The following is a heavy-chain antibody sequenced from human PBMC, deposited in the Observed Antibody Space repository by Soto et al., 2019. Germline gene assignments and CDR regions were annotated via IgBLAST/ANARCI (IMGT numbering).Heavy chain of an antibody. V-gene: IGHV1-18*01. CDR1: NETLTTYG. CDR3: ARDSSSSGYYYGMDV. Sequence: QVHLVQSGAEVKKPGASVKVSCKASNETLTTYGISWVRQAPGQGLEWMGWVSGYSGHSSSAQKFQDRVIMTTDTSTNTAYMELRSLTSDDSAVYFCARDSSSSGYYYGMDVWGQGTTVTVSS. CDR2: VSGYSGHS. D-gene: IGHD6-6*01. J-gene: IGHJ6*02.